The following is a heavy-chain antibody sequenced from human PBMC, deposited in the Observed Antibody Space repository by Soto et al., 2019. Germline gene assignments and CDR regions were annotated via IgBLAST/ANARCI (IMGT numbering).Heavy chain of an antibody. CDR2: INHSGST. CDR3: ARGEVVALGY. J-gene: IGHJ4*02. Sequence: ETLSLTCAVYGGSFSGYYWSWIRQPPGKGLEWIGEINHSGSTNYNPSLKSRVTISVDTSKNQFSLKLSSVTAADTAVYYCARGEVVALGYWGQGTLVTVSS. V-gene: IGHV4-34*01. CDR1: GGSFSGYY. D-gene: IGHD2-15*01.